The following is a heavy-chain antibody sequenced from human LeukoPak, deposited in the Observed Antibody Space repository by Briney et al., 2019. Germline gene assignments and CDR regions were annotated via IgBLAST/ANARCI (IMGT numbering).Heavy chain of an antibody. CDR3: ARTYCSGGSCYVPRYWYFDL. V-gene: IGHV4-30-2*01. CDR2: IYHSGST. J-gene: IGHJ2*01. CDR1: GGPISIGRYS. Sequence: SETLSLTCAVSGGPISIGRYSWRWIRQPPGKGLEWIGYIYHSGSTYYNPSLKSRVPISVDKSKNQFSLKQSSGTAADTAVYYCARTYCSGGSCYVPRYWYFDLWGRGTLVTVSS. D-gene: IGHD2-15*01.